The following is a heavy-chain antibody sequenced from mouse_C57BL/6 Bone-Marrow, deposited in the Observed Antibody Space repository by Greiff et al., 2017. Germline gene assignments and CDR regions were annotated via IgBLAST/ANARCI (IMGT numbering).Heavy chain of an antibody. CDR1: GYSFTSYY. CDR3: ARRGFDY. J-gene: IGHJ2*01. CDR2: IFPGSGNT. Sequence: VQLQESGPELVKPGASVKISCKASGYSFTSYYIHWVKQRPGQGLGWIGWIFPGSGNTKYNETFKGKATLTADTSSSTAYMQLSSLTSEDSAVYCCARRGFDYWGQGTTLTVSS. V-gene: IGHV1-66*01.